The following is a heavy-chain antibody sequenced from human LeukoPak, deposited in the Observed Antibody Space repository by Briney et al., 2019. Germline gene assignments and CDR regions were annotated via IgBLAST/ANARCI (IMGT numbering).Heavy chain of an antibody. V-gene: IGHV3-23*01. CDR1: GITLSNYG. CDR3: AKRGVVIRVILVGFHKEANYFDS. J-gene: IGHJ4*02. CDR2: ISDSGGST. D-gene: IGHD3-10*01. Sequence: GGSLRLSCAVSGITLSNYGMGWVRQGPGKGLEWGAGISDSGGSTNYADSVKGRFTISRDNPKNTLYLQMNSLRAEDTAVYFCAKRGVVIRVILVGFHKEANYFDSWGQGALVTVSS.